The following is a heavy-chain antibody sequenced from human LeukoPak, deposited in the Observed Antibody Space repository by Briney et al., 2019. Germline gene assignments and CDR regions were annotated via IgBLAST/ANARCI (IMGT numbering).Heavy chain of an antibody. D-gene: IGHD2-21*01. V-gene: IGHV4-59*08. Sequence: PSETLSLTCTVSGGSISSYYWSWIRQPPGKGLEWIGYIYYSGSTNYNPSLKSRVTISVDTSKNQFSLKLSSVTAADTAVYYCARHGIVVPLVYFDYWGQGTLVTVSS. CDR2: IYYSGST. J-gene: IGHJ4*02. CDR1: GGSISSYY. CDR3: ARHGIVVPLVYFDY.